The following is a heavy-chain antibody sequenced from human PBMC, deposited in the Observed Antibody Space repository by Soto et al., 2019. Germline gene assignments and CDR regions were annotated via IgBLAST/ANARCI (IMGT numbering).Heavy chain of an antibody. J-gene: IGHJ6*02. V-gene: IGHV1-18*01. CDR3: SSFRIAASDPYGMDV. Sequence: QVQLVQYGAEVTKPGASVKVSCKASGYTFTSYGVIWVRQAPGQGLEWMGWISAYNGNTNYAQKVQGRVTMTTDTSTSTAYMELRSLRSDDTAVYYCSSFRIAASDPYGMDVWGQGTTVTVSS. D-gene: IGHD6-13*01. CDR2: ISAYNGNT. CDR1: GYTFTSYG.